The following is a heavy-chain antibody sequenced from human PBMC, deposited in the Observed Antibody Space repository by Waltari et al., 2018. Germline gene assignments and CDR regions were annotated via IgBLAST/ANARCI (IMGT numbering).Heavy chain of an antibody. Sequence: QVQLQQWGAGLLKPSETLSLTCAVYGGSFSGYYWSWIRQPPGTGLEWIGEINHSGSTDNNPSLKSRVTIAVDTAKNQFSLKLSAVTAADTAVYYCASRTRPGYSSSWYADYYYYGMDVWGQGTTVTVSS. CDR1: GGSFSGYY. CDR3: ASRTRPGYSSSWYADYYYYGMDV. J-gene: IGHJ6*02. CDR2: INHSGST. D-gene: IGHD6-13*01. V-gene: IGHV4-34*01.